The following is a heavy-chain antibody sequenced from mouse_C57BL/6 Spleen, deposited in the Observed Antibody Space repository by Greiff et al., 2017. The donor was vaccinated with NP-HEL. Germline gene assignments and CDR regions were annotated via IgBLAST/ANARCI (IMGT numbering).Heavy chain of an antibody. V-gene: IGHV5-4*01. CDR1: GFTSSSYA. CDR2: ISDGGSYT. J-gene: IGHJ4*01. CDR3: ARGSYGSSPLAMDY. D-gene: IGHD1-1*01. Sequence: EVQLQESGGGLVKPGGSLKLSCAASGFTSSSYAMSWVRQTPEKRLEWVATISDGGSYTYYPDNVKGRFTISRDNAKNNLYLQMSHLKSEDTAMYYCARGSYGSSPLAMDYWGQGTSVTVSS.